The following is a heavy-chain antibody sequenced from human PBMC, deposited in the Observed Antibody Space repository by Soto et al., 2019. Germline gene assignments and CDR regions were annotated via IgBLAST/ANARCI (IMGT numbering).Heavy chain of an antibody. D-gene: IGHD3-22*01. CDR1: GGTFSSYT. V-gene: IGHV1-69*08. CDR3: ARERYYYDSSGYQRPYYFDY. J-gene: IGHJ4*02. Sequence: QVQLVQSGAEVKKPGSSVKVSCKASGGTFSSYTISWVRQAPGQGLEWMGRIIPILGIANYVQKFQGRVTITADKSTSTAYMELSSLRSEDTAVYYCARERYYYDSSGYQRPYYFDYWGQGTLVTVSS. CDR2: IIPILGIA.